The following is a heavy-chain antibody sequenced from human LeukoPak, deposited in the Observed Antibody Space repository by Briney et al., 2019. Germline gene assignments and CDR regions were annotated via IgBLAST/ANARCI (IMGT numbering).Heavy chain of an antibody. Sequence: GGSLRLSCAASGFSFGDHGMSWVRQAPGKGLEWVSGIKWNGDSTGYADSVKGRFTISRDNAKNSLYLQMNSLRAEDTAVYYCARDRYSGSYPLDYWGQGTLVTVSS. CDR1: GFSFGDHG. CDR3: ARDRYSGSYPLDY. D-gene: IGHD1-26*01. CDR2: IKWNGDST. J-gene: IGHJ4*02. V-gene: IGHV3-20*04.